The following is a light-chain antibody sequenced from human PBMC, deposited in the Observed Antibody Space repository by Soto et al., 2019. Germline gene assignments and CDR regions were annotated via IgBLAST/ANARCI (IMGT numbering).Light chain of an antibody. CDR2: GAS. Sequence: EIVLTQSPGTLSLSPAERATLSCRASQSVSSTYLAWYRQKPGQAPSLLIYGASNRATGVPDRFSGSGSGTDFTLTISRLEPEDFAVYYCQQYGRSSWTFGQGTKVDIK. CDR3: QQYGRSSWT. V-gene: IGKV3-20*01. CDR1: QSVSSTY. J-gene: IGKJ1*01.